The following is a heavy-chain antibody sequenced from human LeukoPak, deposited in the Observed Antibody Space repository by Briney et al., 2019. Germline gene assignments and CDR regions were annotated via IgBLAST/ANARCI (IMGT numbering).Heavy chain of an antibody. CDR1: GGTFGNYA. CDR3: ARGQRPTDITIFLTPFYYHMDA. Sequence: PRASVKVSCKASGGTFGNYAISWVRQAPGHGLEWMGGIIPIYGTTNYAQKFQGRVTITTDESTSSAYMELSSLRSEDTAVYYCARGQRPTDITIFLTPFYYHMDAWGKGTTVTVS. D-gene: IGHD3-9*01. J-gene: IGHJ6*03. CDR2: IIPIYGTT. V-gene: IGHV1-69*05.